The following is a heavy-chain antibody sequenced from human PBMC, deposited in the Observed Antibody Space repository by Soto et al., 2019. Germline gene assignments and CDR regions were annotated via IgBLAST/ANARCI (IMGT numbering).Heavy chain of an antibody. CDR1: GDSLWNSV. Sequence: PSGSTKIARAASGDSLWNSVVGCSRKEPGQGPEWVGSIDHHGSETHYGDSMKGSLTISRDNAKNSVYLEMNSLRADDSATYFCVRDRIIAVDGVRFGYWGQGAPVTVSS. D-gene: IGHD6-19*01. J-gene: IGHJ4*02. CDR2: IDHHGSET. V-gene: IGHV3-7*03. CDR3: VRDRIIAVDGVRFGY.